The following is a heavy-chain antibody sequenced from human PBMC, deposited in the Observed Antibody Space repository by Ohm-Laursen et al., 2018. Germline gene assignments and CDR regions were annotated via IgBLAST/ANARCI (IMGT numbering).Heavy chain of an antibody. CDR3: AKDLGSDFWSGYLRGYYGMDV. D-gene: IGHD3-3*01. CDR2: ISYDGSNK. Sequence: SLRLSCTASGFTFSSYGMHWVRQAPGKGLEWVAVISYDGSNKYYADSVKGRFTISRGNSKNTLYLQMNSLRAEDTAVYYCAKDLGSDFWSGYLRGYYGMDVWGQGTTVTVS. V-gene: IGHV3-30*18. J-gene: IGHJ6*02. CDR1: GFTFSSYG.